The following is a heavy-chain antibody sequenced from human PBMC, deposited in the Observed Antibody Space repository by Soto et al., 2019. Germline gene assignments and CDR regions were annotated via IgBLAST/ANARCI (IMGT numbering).Heavy chain of an antibody. CDR2: IIPIFGTA. D-gene: IGHD1-1*01. CDR3: ARAGTTGTTLFYWFDP. V-gene: IGHV1-69*13. CDR1: GGTFSSYA. J-gene: IGHJ5*02. Sequence: SVKVSCKASGGTFSSYAIIWVRQAPGQGLEWMGGIIPIFGTANYAQKFQGRVTITADESTSTAYMELSSLRSEDTAVYYCARAGTTGTTLFYWFDPWGQGTLVTVSS.